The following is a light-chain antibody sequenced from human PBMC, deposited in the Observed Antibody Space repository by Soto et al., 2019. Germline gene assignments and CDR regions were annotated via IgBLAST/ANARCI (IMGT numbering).Light chain of an antibody. CDR3: QQYGRSPFT. CDR1: QSVSSNN. J-gene: IGKJ3*01. V-gene: IGKV3-20*01. Sequence: EIVLTQSPGTLSLSPGERATLSCRASQSVSSNNLAWYQQRPGQAPRVVIYGASTRATGIPERFSGSESGTDFTLTISRLEPEDCAVYYCQQYGRSPFTFGPGTKVDIK. CDR2: GAS.